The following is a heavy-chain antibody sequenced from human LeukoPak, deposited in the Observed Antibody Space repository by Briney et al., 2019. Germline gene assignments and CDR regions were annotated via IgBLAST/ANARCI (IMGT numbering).Heavy chain of an antibody. D-gene: IGHD3-22*01. CDR3: ARYYYDSSGSEYFDY. CDR2: INPSGGST. J-gene: IGHJ4*02. CDR1: GYTFTGYY. V-gene: IGHV1-46*01. Sequence: ASVKVSCKASGYTFTGYYMHWVRQAPGQGLEWMGIINPSGGSTSYAQKFQGRVTMTRDTSTSTVYMELSSLRSEDTAVYYCARYYYDSSGSEYFDYWGQGTLVTVSS.